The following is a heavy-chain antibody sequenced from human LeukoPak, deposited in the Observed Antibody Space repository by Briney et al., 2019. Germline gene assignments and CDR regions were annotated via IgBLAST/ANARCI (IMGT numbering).Heavy chain of an antibody. Sequence: QAGGSLRLSCAASGFTFSSYAMSWVRQAPGKGLEWVSAISGSGGSTYYADSVKGRFTISRDNSKNTLYLQMNSLRAEDTAVYYCAKGRGSGSYYIRWFDPWGQGTLVTVSS. V-gene: IGHV3-23*01. J-gene: IGHJ5*02. CDR2: ISGSGGST. D-gene: IGHD3-10*01. CDR3: AKGRGSGSYYIRWFDP. CDR1: GFTFSSYA.